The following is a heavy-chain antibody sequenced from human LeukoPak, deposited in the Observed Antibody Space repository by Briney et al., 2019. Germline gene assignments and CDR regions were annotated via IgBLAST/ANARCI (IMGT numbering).Heavy chain of an antibody. CDR3: ARDSSSSWTSYYYYYGMDV. D-gene: IGHD6-13*01. V-gene: IGHV3-48*03. CDR2: ISSSGSTI. Sequence: PGGSLRLSCAASGFTFSSYEMNWVRRAPGKGLEWVSYISSSGSTIYYADSVKGRFTISRDNAKNSLYLQMNSLRAEDTAVYYCARDSSSSWTSYYYYYGMDVWGQGTTVTVSS. J-gene: IGHJ6*02. CDR1: GFTFSSYE.